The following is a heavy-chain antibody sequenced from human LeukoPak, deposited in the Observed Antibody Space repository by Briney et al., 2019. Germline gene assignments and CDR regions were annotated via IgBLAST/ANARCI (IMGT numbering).Heavy chain of an antibody. CDR3: ARDIAAAGTLLIDYYGMDV. Sequence: GGSLRLSCAASGFTFSSYSMNWVRQAPGKGLEWVSSISSSSSYIYYADSVKGRFTISRDNAKNSLYLQMNSLRAEDTAVYYCARDIAAAGTLLIDYYGMDVWGQGTTVTVSS. D-gene: IGHD6-13*01. V-gene: IGHV3-21*01. J-gene: IGHJ6*02. CDR1: GFTFSSYS. CDR2: ISSSSSYI.